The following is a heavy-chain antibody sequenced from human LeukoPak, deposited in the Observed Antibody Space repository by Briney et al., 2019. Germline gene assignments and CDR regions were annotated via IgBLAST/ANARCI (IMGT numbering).Heavy chain of an antibody. CDR2: INPSGGST. CDR1: GYTFTSYY. J-gene: IGHJ4*02. V-gene: IGHV1-46*01. Sequence: ASVKVSCKASGYTFTSYYMHWVRQAPGQGLEWMGIINPSGGSTSYAQKFQGRVTMTRDTSTSTVYMELSSLRSEDTAVYHCASDQSSGYSSFDYWGQGTLVTVSS. D-gene: IGHD3-22*01. CDR3: ASDQSSGYSSFDY.